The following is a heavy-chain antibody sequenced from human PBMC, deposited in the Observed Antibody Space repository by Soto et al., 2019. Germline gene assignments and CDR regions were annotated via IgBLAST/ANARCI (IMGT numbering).Heavy chain of an antibody. J-gene: IGHJ4*02. Sequence: PSQTLSLTCAISGDNVSSNSAARNWIRHSPSRGLEWLGRTYYRSKWYNDYAVSVKSRITINPDTSKNQFSLQLNSVTPEDTAVYYFVRDRPSYSNGWPFAYWGQGTLVTVSS. V-gene: IGHV6-1*01. CDR2: TYYRSKWYN. D-gene: IGHD6-19*01. CDR1: GDNVSSNSAA. CDR3: VRDRPSYSNGWPFAY.